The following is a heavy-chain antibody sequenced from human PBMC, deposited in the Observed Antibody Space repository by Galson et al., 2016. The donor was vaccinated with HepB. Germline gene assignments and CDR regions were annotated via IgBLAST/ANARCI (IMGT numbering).Heavy chain of an antibody. CDR2: INSDGSST. Sequence: SLRLSCAASGFTFSSYWMHWVRQAPGKGLVWVSRINSDGSSTSYADSVKGRFTISRDNAKNTLYLQMNSLRAEDTAVYYCAKDMTTMVRGVMHYWGQGTLVTVSA. CDR1: GFTFSSYW. D-gene: IGHD3-10*01. J-gene: IGHJ4*02. CDR3: AKDMTTMVRGVMHY. V-gene: IGHV3-74*01.